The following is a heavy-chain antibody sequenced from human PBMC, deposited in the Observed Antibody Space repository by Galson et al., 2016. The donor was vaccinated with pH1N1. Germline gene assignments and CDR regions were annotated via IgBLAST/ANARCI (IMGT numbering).Heavy chain of an antibody. CDR2: MYTSGTT. V-gene: IGHV4-61*02. Sequence: TLSLTCTVSGGSISSSIYYWNWIRQPAGKGLEWIGRMYTSGTTTYNPSLESRVSISVDTSKNQFSLRLSSVTAADTAVYFCARDRVALAVSFDYWGQGALVTVSS. CDR3: ARDRVALAVSFDY. D-gene: IGHD4-17*01. CDR1: GGSISSSIYY. J-gene: IGHJ4*02.